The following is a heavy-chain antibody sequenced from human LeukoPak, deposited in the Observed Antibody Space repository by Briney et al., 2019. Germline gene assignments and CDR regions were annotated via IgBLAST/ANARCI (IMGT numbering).Heavy chain of an antibody. CDR3: ARLSYYDSSGYYLTAFDI. CDR2: IYYSGST. Sequence: SQTLSLTCTVSGGSISSGGYSWSWIRQHPGKGLEWIGYIYYSGSTYYNPSLKSRVTISVDTSKNQFSLKLSSVTAADTAVYYCARLSYYDSSGYYLTAFDIWGQGTMVTVSS. J-gene: IGHJ3*02. CDR1: GGSISSGGYS. D-gene: IGHD3-22*01. V-gene: IGHV4-31*03.